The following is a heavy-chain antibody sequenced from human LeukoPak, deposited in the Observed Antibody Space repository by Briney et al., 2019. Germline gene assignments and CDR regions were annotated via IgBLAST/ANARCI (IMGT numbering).Heavy chain of an antibody. J-gene: IGHJ3*02. CDR2: IYSSGST. Sequence: SETLSLTCTVSGGSISSYHWSWIRQPPGKGLQWIGFIYSSGSTNYNPSLKSRVTISLDTSKNQFSLRVSSVTSADTAVYYYARGNSGYDYAFDIWGQGAMVTVSS. V-gene: IGHV4-59*01. CDR3: ARGNSGYDYAFDI. CDR1: GGSISSYH. D-gene: IGHD5-12*01.